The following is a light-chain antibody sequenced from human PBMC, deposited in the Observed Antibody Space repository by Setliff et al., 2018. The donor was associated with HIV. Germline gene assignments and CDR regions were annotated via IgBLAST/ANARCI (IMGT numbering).Light chain of an antibody. CDR2: RNS. CDR3: AAWDDSLNGVV. CDR1: SSNIGGNT. Sequence: QAVVTQPPSVSGAPGQRATISCSGSSSNIGGNTVNWYQQLPGAAPKLLIYRNSQRSSGVPDRFSGSRSGTSASLAISGLQSEDEADYYCAAWDDSLNGVVFGGGTKVTVL. J-gene: IGLJ2*01. V-gene: IGLV1-44*01.